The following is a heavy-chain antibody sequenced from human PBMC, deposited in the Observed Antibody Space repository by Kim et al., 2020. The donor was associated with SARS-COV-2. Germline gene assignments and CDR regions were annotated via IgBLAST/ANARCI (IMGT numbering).Heavy chain of an antibody. CDR3: ARGRERYRSGWYFSSDAFDI. CDR2: INHSGST. J-gene: IGHJ3*02. Sequence: SETLSLTCAVYGGSFSGYYWSWIRQPPGKGLEWIGEINHSGSTNYNPSLKSRVTISVDTSKNQFSLKLSSVTAADTAVYYCARGRERYRSGWYFSSDAFDIWGQGTMVTVSS. V-gene: IGHV4-34*01. D-gene: IGHD6-19*01. CDR1: GGSFSGYY.